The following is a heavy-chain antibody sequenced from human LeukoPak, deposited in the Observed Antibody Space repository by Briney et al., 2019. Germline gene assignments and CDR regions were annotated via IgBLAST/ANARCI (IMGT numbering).Heavy chain of an antibody. CDR3: ARGHYDVLAASYKWTPDY. CDR2: ITSGGDYI. V-gene: IGHV3-21*01. D-gene: IGHD3-9*01. Sequence: GGSLRLSCAASGFTFSSFAMTWVRQAPGKGLEWVSSITSGGDYIYYADSVKGRFTTPRDNAKNSLSLQLNSLRVEDTAVYYCARGHYDVLAASYKWTPDYWGQGTLVTVSS. CDR1: GFTFSSFA. J-gene: IGHJ4*02.